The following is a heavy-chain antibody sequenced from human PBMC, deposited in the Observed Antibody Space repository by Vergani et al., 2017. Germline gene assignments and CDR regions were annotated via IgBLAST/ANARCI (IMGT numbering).Heavy chain of an antibody. CDR2: MNGDGDTI. J-gene: IGHJ5*02. D-gene: IGHD3-3*01. CDR1: GFTFNEYW. V-gene: IGHV3-74*02. CDR3: ARARKGRFGGVWENWFDP. Sequence: EVQLVESGGGLVQPGGSLRLSCAASGFTFNEYWMHWARQVPGKGLVWVSGMNGDGDTISYADSVKGRFTISRDNAKNTLFLQMNSLRAEDTAVYYCARARKGRFGGVWENWFDPWGQGTLVTVSS.